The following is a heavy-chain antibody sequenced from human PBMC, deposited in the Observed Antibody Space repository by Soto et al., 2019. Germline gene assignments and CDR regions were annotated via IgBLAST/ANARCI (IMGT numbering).Heavy chain of an antibody. J-gene: IGHJ3*01. CDR2: IYYSGST. D-gene: IGHD3-22*01. Sequence: QVQLQESGPGLVKPSQTLSLTCTVSGGSISSGDYYWSWIRQPPGQSLEWIGYIYYSGSTYYNPSLKSRVTISVDTSKNQFSLKLSSVTAADTAVYYCARVLLGYGNDSEVWGQGTMVTVSS. CDR1: GGSISSGDYY. CDR3: ARVLLGYGNDSEV. V-gene: IGHV4-30-4*01.